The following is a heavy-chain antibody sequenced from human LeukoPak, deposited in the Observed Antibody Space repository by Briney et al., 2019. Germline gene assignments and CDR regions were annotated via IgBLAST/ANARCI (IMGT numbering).Heavy chain of an antibody. CDR1: GFTFSDYG. J-gene: IGHJ4*02. Sequence: GGSLRLSCAASGFTFSDYGLHWVRQVPGKGLEWVAFIRFDGTNKYYVNSVKGWFTISRDNSKNRLYLLMNSLRSDDTAVYYCAKSSQWAFDYWGQGTLVTVSS. V-gene: IGHV3-30*02. CDR3: AKSSQWAFDY. D-gene: IGHD1-26*01. CDR2: IRFDGTNK.